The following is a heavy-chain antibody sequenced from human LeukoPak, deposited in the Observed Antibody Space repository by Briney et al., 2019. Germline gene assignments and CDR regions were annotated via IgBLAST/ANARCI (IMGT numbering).Heavy chain of an antibody. Sequence: SVKVSCKASGGTFSTYAISWVRQAPGQGLEWMGGIIPIFGTANYAQKFQGRVTITADESTSTAYMELSSLRSEDTAVYYCARLRHSSSWIDYWGQGTLVTVSS. CDR2: IIPIFGTA. D-gene: IGHD6-13*01. V-gene: IGHV1-69*13. CDR1: GGTFSTYA. CDR3: ARLRHSSSWIDY. J-gene: IGHJ4*02.